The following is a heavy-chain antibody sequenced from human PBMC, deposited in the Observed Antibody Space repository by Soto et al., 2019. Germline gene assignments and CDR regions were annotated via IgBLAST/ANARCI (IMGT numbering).Heavy chain of an antibody. D-gene: IGHD5-18*01. CDR3: AHRLELGIQLWSYFDY. Sequence: QITLKESGPPLVKPTQTLTLTCTFSGFSLSTSGVGVGWIRQPPGKALEWLALIYWDDDKRYSPSLKSRLTITQGTSKNPVVLTMTNMDPVDTATYYCAHRLELGIQLWSYFDYWGQGTLVTVSS. CDR2: IYWDDDK. J-gene: IGHJ4*02. CDR1: GFSLSTSGVG. V-gene: IGHV2-5*02.